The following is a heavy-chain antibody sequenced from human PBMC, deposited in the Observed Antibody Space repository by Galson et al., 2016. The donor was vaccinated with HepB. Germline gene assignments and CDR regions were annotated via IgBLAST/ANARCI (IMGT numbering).Heavy chain of an antibody. Sequence: SLRLSCAGSGFTFSSHALHWVRQAPGKGLEWVAIVSDDGSKRDYADSVRGRFTISRDNSKNTLYLQMNSLRAEDTAVYYCARAPLPGDYDLGDLWGQGTLVTVSS. CDR3: ARAPLPGDYDLGDL. V-gene: IGHV3-30*04. D-gene: IGHD4-17*01. CDR1: GFTFSSHA. CDR2: VSDDGSKR. J-gene: IGHJ4*02.